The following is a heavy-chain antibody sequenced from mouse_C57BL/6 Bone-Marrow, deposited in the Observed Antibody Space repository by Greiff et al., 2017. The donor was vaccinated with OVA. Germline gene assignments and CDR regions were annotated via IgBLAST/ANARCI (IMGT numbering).Heavy chain of an antibody. CDR1: GYTFTSYW. Sequence: QVQLQQPGAELVRPGTSVKLSCKASGYTFTSYWMHWVKQRPGQGLEWIGVIYPSDSYTNYNEKFKGKATLTVDTSSSTAYMQLSSLTSEDSAVYVCAKERCYGYSAWLADWGQGTLVTVSA. CDR3: AKERCYGYSAWLAD. V-gene: IGHV1-59*01. D-gene: IGHD2-2*01. J-gene: IGHJ3*01. CDR2: IYPSDSYT.